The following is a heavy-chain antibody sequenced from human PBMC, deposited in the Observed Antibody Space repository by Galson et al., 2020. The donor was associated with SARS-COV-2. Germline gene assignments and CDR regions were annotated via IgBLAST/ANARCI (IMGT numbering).Heavy chain of an antibody. Sequence: ASVQVSCKASGYTFTSYGISWVRQAPGQGLEWMGWISAYNGNTNYAQNLQGRVTMTTDTSTSKAYMDLRSLRSDDTAVYYCAREGAGRGVIIDYGGQGTLVTGSS. CDR3: AREGAGRGVIIDY. D-gene: IGHD3-10*01. CDR1: GYTFTSYG. J-gene: IGHJ4*02. CDR2: ISAYNGNT. V-gene: IGHV1-18*01.